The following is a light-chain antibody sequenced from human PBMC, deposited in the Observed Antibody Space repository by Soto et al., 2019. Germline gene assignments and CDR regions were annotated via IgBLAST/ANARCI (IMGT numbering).Light chain of an antibody. CDR2: DVS. J-gene: IGLJ2*01. CDR1: SSDVGGYNY. CDR3: CSYAGSYGV. V-gene: IGLV2-11*01. Sequence: QSALTQPRSVSGSPGQSVTISCTGTSSDVGGYNYVSWYQQHPGKAPKLMIYDVSKRPSGVPDRFSGSKSGNTASLTISGLPAEDEADYYCCSYAGSYGVFGGGTKVTVL.